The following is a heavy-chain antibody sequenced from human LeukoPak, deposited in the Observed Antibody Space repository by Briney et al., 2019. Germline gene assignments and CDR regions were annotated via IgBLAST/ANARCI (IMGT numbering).Heavy chain of an antibody. J-gene: IGHJ3*02. D-gene: IGHD3-10*01. CDR2: IKQDGSDQ. CDR3: ARVTGSNRAFDI. CDR1: GFTFSNYW. V-gene: IGHV3-7*01. Sequence: PGGSLRLSCVASGFTFSNYWMSWVRQAPGKGLEWVANIKQDGSDQYYVDSVKGRFTISRDNAKNSLCLQMNSLRAEDTSVYYCARVTGSNRAFDIWGQGTMVTVSS.